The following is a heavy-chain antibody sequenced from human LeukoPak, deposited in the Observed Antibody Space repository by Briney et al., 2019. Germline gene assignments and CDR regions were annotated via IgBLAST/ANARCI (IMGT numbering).Heavy chain of an antibody. CDR1: GFTFTKYW. CDR3: ARDQANYFDSSGFSTY. D-gene: IGHD3-22*01. Sequence: GGSLRLSCAASGFTFTKYWMTWVRQAPGKGLEWVGNIKQDGSDKNYMDSVKGRFTISRDNTKNSVYLQMSSLRAEDTTVYYCARDQANYFDSSGFSTYWGQGTLVTVAS. J-gene: IGHJ4*02. CDR2: IKQDGSDK. V-gene: IGHV3-7*01.